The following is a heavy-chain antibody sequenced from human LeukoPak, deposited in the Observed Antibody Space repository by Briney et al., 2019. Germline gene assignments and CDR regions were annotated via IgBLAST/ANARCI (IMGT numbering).Heavy chain of an antibody. Sequence: EASVNVSCKASGGTFSSYAISWVRQAPGQGLEWMGGIIPIFGTANYAQKFQGRVTITADESTSTAYMELSSLRSEDTAVYYCARMLGSIAARPLDLPTDAFDIWGQGTMVTVSS. CDR2: IIPIFGTA. CDR3: ARMLGSIAARPLDLPTDAFDI. D-gene: IGHD6-6*01. V-gene: IGHV1-69*13. CDR1: GGTFSSYA. J-gene: IGHJ3*02.